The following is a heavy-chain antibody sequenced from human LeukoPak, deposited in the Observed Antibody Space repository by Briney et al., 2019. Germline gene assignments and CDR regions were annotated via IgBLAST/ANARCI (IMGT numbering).Heavy chain of an antibody. D-gene: IGHD7-27*01. Sequence: GGSLRLSCAASGFRFSRNWMSWVRQAPGKGLEWAANIKHDGSEKYYVDSVKGRFTISRDNAKNSLYLQMNSLRAEDTAVYYCARDWGFDAFDIWGQGTMVTVSS. J-gene: IGHJ3*02. CDR1: GFRFSRNW. CDR2: IKHDGSEK. V-gene: IGHV3-7*01. CDR3: ARDWGFDAFDI.